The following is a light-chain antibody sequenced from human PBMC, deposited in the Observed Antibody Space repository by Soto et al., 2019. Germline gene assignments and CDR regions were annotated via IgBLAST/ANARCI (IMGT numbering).Light chain of an antibody. V-gene: IGKV1-39*01. CDR3: QQPPYT. J-gene: IGKJ3*01. CDR2: ATS. Sequence: DIQMTQSPSSLSASVGDRVTITCRASQTPRTFLNWYQQKPGKAPKLLIYATSTLQSGVPPRFSGRDSGADFTLTINNLQPEDFATYYCQQPPYTFGPGTKVDIK. CDR1: QTPRTF.